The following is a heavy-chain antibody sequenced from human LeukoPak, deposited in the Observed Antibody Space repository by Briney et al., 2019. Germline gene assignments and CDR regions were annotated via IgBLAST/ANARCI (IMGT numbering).Heavy chain of an antibody. CDR1: GFTFSSYG. J-gene: IGHJ4*02. Sequence: GGSLRLSCAASGFTFSSYGMHWVRQAPGKGLEWVAMTSFDGSYKNYADSVKGRFTISRDNSKNRLYLQMNSLRAEDTAVYYCARGPYSSNWYVDYWGQGTLVTVAS. CDR2: TSFDGSYK. CDR3: ARGPYSSNWYVDY. D-gene: IGHD6-13*01. V-gene: IGHV3-30*03.